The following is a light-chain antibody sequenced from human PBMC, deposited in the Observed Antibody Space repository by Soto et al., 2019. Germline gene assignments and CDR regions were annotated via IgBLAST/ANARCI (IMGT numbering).Light chain of an antibody. Sequence: EIVMTQSPATLSVSPGERATLSCRASQSVSSNLAWYQQKPGQAPRLLIYGASTRATGIPARFSCSGSGTEFTLTISSLQSEDFAVYYCQQYNNWPPTYTFGQGTKLEIK. CDR2: GAS. CDR3: QQYNNWPPTYT. V-gene: IGKV3-15*01. J-gene: IGKJ2*01. CDR1: QSVSSN.